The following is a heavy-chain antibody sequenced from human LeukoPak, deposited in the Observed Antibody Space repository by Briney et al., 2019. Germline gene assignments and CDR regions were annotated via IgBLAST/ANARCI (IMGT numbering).Heavy chain of an antibody. CDR2: ISSSGSTI. CDR3: ARVWGYCSGGTCYSIPFDY. Sequence: GGSLRLSCAASGFTFSDYYMSWIRQAPGKGLEWVSYISSSGSTIYYADSVKGRCTISRDNAKNSLYLQMNSLRAEDTAVYYCARVWGYCSGGTCYSIPFDYWGQGTLVTVSS. CDR1: GFTFSDYY. J-gene: IGHJ4*02. D-gene: IGHD2-15*01. V-gene: IGHV3-11*04.